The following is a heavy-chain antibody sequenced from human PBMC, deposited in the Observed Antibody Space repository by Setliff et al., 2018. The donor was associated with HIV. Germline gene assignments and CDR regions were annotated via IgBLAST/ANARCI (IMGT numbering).Heavy chain of an antibody. CDR3: AKGPLYSGYDLDYYCYCMDV. D-gene: IGHD5-12*01. CDR1: GFILSDHY. Sequence: GGSLRLSCAASGFILSDHYMDWVRQAPGKGLQWLGRTRDKSRSYTTEYVASVQGRFTISRDDSKNSLSLQINSLRTEDTAVYYCAKGPLYSGYDLDYYCYCMDVWGKGTTVTVSS. CDR2: TRDKSRSYTT. V-gene: IGHV3-72*01. J-gene: IGHJ6*03.